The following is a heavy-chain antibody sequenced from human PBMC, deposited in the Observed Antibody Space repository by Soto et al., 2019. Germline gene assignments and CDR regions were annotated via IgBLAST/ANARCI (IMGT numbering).Heavy chain of an antibody. J-gene: IGHJ4*02. CDR1: GYTFTSYA. V-gene: IGHV1-3*01. CDR2: INAGNGNT. Sequence: ASVKVSCKASGYTFTSYATHWVRQAPGQRLEWMGWINAGNGNTKYSQKFQGRVTITRDTSASTAYMELSSLRSEDTAVYYCARDLNYYGSGTYDYWGQGTLVTVSS. CDR3: ARDLNYYGSGTYDY. D-gene: IGHD3-10*01.